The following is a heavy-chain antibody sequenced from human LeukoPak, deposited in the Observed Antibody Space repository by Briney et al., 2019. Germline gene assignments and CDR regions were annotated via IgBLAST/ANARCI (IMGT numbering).Heavy chain of an antibody. CDR1: GLTFSTYA. D-gene: IGHD5-12*01. CDR3: AKTSRVNSAYDSPFDY. V-gene: IGHV3-23*01. CDR2: VCGSGSDK. Sequence: GGSLRLSCAVSGLTFSTYAMRWVRQAPGKGLEWVSDVCGSGSDKYYADSVKGRFTISRDNSKNTLYLQMNSQRAGDTAIYYCAKTSRVNSAYDSPFDYWGQGTLVTVSS. J-gene: IGHJ4*02.